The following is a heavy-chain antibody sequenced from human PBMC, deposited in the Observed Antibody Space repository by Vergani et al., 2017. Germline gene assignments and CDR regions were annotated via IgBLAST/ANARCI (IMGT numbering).Heavy chain of an antibody. CDR2: INHSGST. CDR3: ARGCITIFGVVTPRGRNWFDP. CDR1: GGSFSGYY. J-gene: IGHJ5*02. D-gene: IGHD3-3*01. V-gene: IGHV4-34*01. Sequence: QVQLQQWGAGLLKPSETLSLTCAVYGGSFSGYYWSWIRQPPGKGLEWIGEINHSGSTNYNPSLKSRVTISVDTSKNQFSLKLSSLTAADTAVYYCARGCITIFGVVTPRGRNWFDPWGQGTLVTVSS.